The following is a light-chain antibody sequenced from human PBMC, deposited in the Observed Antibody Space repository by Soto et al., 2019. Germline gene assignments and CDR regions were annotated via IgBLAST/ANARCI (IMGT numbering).Light chain of an antibody. Sequence: EIVMTQSPATLSVSPGETATLSCRASQSVSYNLAWYQQKPGQGPRLLVYGAFTRATGIPARFTGSGSGTEFTLTTSSLPSEDFAVYYCQEYKNWPQLTFGGGIKVEIK. J-gene: IGKJ4*01. CDR1: QSVSYN. CDR2: GAF. V-gene: IGKV3-15*01. CDR3: QEYKNWPQLT.